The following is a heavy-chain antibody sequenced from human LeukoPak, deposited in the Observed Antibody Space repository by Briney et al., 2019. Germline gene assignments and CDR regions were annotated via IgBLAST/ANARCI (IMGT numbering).Heavy chain of an antibody. CDR2: INHSGST. Sequence: SETLSLTCTVSGGSISGYYWSWIRQPPGKGLEWIGEINHSGSTNYNPSLKSRVTISVDTSKNQFSLKLSSVTAADTAVYYCARGLLYMIRRVNWFDPWGQGTLVTVSS. J-gene: IGHJ5*02. V-gene: IGHV4-34*01. CDR3: ARGLLYMIRRVNWFDP. D-gene: IGHD3-10*01. CDR1: GGSISGYY.